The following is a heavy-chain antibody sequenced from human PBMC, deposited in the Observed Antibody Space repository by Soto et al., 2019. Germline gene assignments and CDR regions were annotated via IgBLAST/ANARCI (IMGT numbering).Heavy chain of an antibody. CDR1: GGSISSSSYY. V-gene: IGHV4-39*01. D-gene: IGHD3-9*01. Sequence: PSETLSLTCTVSGGSISSSSYYWGWIRQPPGKGLEWIGSIYYSGSTYYNPSLKSRVTISVDTSKNQFSLKLSSVTAADTAVYYCASSYYDILTGYYSPADYWGQGTLVTVSS. CDR2: IYYSGST. J-gene: IGHJ4*02. CDR3: ASSYYDILTGYYSPADY.